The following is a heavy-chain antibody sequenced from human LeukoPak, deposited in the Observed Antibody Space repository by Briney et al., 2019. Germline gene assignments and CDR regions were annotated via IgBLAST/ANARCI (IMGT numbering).Heavy chain of an antibody. V-gene: IGHV3-23*01. CDR1: GFTFNSDA. Sequence: PGGSLRLSCAASGFTFNSDAMNWVRQAPGKGLEWVSAISGSGGGTYYADSVKGRFSISRDKSKNTLYLQMNSLRAEDTAVYYCAKSYGLDYWGQGTLVTVSS. J-gene: IGHJ4*02. D-gene: IGHD3-16*01. CDR2: ISGSGGGT. CDR3: AKSYGLDY.